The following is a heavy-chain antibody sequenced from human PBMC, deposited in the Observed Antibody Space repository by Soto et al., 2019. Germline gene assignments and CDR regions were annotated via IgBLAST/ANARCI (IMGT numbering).Heavy chain of an antibody. V-gene: IGHV3-30-3*01. CDR2: ISFDGSNK. CDR3: ARDPSATVVTRGYFQH. CDR1: GLTSSSYA. Sequence: QVQLVEPGGGVVQPGRSLRLSCAASGLTSSSYAMHWVRQAPGKGLEWAAVISFDGSNKFYADSVKGRFTISRDKSKNTLYLQMNSLRAEDAAVYYCARDPSATVVTRGYFQHWGQGTLVTVSS. J-gene: IGHJ1*01. D-gene: IGHD4-17*01.